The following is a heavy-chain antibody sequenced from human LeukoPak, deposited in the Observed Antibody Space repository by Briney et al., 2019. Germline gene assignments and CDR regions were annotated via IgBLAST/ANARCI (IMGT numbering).Heavy chain of an antibody. J-gene: IGHJ4*02. V-gene: IGHV3-9*01. D-gene: IGHD6-19*01. CDR1: GFTFDDYA. Sequence: QPGRSLRLSCAASGFTFDDYAMHWVRQAPGKGLEWVSGISWNSGSIGYAVSVKGRFTISRDNAKNSLYLQMNSLRAEDTAVYYCARLVSSGWWYFDYWGQGTLVTVSS. CDR3: ARLVSSGWWYFDY. CDR2: ISWNSGSI.